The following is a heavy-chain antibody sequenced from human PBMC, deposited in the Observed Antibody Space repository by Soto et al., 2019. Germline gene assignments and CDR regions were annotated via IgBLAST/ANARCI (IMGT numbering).Heavy chain of an antibody. CDR3: ARYCSSTSCYEMFDY. CDR1: GGSISSSSYY. CDR2: IYYSGST. D-gene: IGHD2-2*01. Sequence: QLQLQESGPGLVKPSETLSLTCTVSGGSISSSSYYWGWIRQPPGKGLEWIGSIYYSGSTYYNPSLKSRVTISVDTSKSQFSLKLSSVTAADTAVYYCARYCSSTSCYEMFDYWGQRTLVTVSS. V-gene: IGHV4-39*01. J-gene: IGHJ4*02.